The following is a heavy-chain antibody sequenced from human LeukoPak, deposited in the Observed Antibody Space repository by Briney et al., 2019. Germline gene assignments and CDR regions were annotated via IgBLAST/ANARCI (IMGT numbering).Heavy chain of an antibody. CDR3: AKVATIYYFDY. CDR2: ISGSGGST. Sequence: GGSLRLSCAASGFTFSSYGMHWVRQAPGKGLEWVSAISGSGGSTYYADSVKGRLTISRDNSKNTLYLQMNSLRAEDTAVYYCAKVATIYYFDYWGQGTLVTVSS. V-gene: IGHV3-23*01. CDR1: GFTFSSYG. J-gene: IGHJ4*02. D-gene: IGHD5-12*01.